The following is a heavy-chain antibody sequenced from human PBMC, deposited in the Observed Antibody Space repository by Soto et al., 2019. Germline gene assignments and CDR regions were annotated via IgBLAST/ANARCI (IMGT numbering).Heavy chain of an antibody. D-gene: IGHD1-26*01. CDR1: GFTLTTNGMS. CDR2: IDWDYDK. CDR3: ARVRGVGASFDY. Sequence: PTQTLTLTCTFSGFTLTTNGMSVNWIRQPPGKPLEWLALIDWDYDKYYTPSLKTRLTISKDTSKNQVVLTMTNMEPEDTGTYYCARVRGVGASFDYWGQGSLVTVSS. V-gene: IGHV2-70*01. J-gene: IGHJ4*02.